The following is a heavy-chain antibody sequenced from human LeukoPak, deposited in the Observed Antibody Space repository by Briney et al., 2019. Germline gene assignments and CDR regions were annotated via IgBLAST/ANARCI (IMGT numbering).Heavy chain of an antibody. D-gene: IGHD3-10*01. V-gene: IGHV4-61*01. CDR2: IYYSGST. J-gene: IGHJ4*02. CDR1: GGSFSSGSYY. CDR3: ARTPNYYGSGSYWFDY. Sequence: SETLSLTCTVSGGSFSSGSYYWSWIRQPPGKGLEWIGYIYYSGSTNYNPSLKSRVTISVDTSKNQFSLKLSSVTAADTAVYYCARTPNYYGSGSYWFDYWGQGTLVTVSS.